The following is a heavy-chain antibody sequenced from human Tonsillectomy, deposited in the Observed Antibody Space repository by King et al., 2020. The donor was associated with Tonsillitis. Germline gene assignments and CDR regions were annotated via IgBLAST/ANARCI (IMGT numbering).Heavy chain of an antibody. Sequence: QLQESGPGLVKPSETLSLTCTVSGGSISSYYWSWIRQPPGKGLEGIGYNYYSGSTNYNPSLKSRVTISVDTAKNQFSLKLSSVTAADTAVYYCARGRRGDSGGYYKNLYWNYWGQGTLVTVSS. CDR2: NYYSGST. V-gene: IGHV4-59*01. CDR1: GGSISSYY. J-gene: IGHJ4*02. CDR3: ARGRRGDSGGYYKNLYWNY. D-gene: IGHD3-22*01.